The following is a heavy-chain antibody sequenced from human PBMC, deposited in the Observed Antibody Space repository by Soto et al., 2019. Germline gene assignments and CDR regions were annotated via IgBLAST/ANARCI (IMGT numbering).Heavy chain of an antibody. J-gene: IGHJ4*02. CDR1: GGSISSGGYY. D-gene: IGHD6-13*01. Sequence: QVQLQESGPGLVKPSQTLSLTCTVSGGSISSGGYYWSWIRQHPGKDLEWIGYIYYSGSTYYNPSLKSRVTISVDTSKNQISLKLSSVTAADTAVYYCARIPPGSWYQGGRDYWGQGTLVTVSS. CDR2: IYYSGST. V-gene: IGHV4-31*03. CDR3: ARIPPGSWYQGGRDY.